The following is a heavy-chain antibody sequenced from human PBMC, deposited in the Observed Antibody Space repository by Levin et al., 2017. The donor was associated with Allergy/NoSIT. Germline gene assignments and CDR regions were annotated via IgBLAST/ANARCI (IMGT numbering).Heavy chain of an antibody. Sequence: GESLKISCVASGVAFSSYSMNWVRQAPGKGLEWISYISSSSSSIDYADSVKGRFTISRDNAKNSLFLQMNSLRDEDTAVYFRAGMKRNILQAFGIWGQGTMVTVSS. J-gene: IGHJ3*02. D-gene: IGHD2/OR15-2a*01. V-gene: IGHV3-48*02. CDR1: GVAFSSYS. CDR3: AGMKRNILQAFGI. CDR2: ISSSSSSI.